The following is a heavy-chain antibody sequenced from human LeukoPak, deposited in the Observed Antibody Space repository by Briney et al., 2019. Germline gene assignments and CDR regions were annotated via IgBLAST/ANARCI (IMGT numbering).Heavy chain of an antibody. V-gene: IGHV4-39*07. Sequence: PETLSLTCTVSGGSISSGVYYWGWIRQPPGRGLEWIGSMYYSGNTYYNPSLKSRVTISVDTSKNQFSLKLSSVTAADTAVYYCARWFGELISYGLDVWGQGSTVTVSS. CDR3: ARWFGELISYGLDV. J-gene: IGHJ6*02. CDR2: MYYSGNT. D-gene: IGHD3-10*01. CDR1: GGSISSGVYY.